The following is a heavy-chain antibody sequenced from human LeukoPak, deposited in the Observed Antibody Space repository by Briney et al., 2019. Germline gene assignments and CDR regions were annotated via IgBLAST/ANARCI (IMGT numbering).Heavy chain of an antibody. D-gene: IGHD3-10*01. Sequence: GGSLRLSCAASGFTFSNYAMSWVRQAPGKGLEWVSGISTSGGSTIYADSVKGRFTISRDNSKNTLYLQMNSLRDEDTAVYYCAKDSAFYYIDVWGKGTTVIISS. CDR3: AKDSAFYYIDV. CDR2: ISTSGGST. J-gene: IGHJ6*03. V-gene: IGHV3-23*01. CDR1: GFTFSNYA.